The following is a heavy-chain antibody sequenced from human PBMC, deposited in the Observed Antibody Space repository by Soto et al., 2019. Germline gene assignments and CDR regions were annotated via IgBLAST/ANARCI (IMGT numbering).Heavy chain of an antibody. CDR1: GFTVSSNY. V-gene: IGHV3-53*01. J-gene: IGHJ6*02. Sequence: GGSLRLSCAASGFTVSSNYMSWVRQAPGKGLEWVPVIYSGGSTYYADSVKGRSTISRDNSKNTLYLQMNSLRAEDTAVYYRARDGGRLTPHNYYYYGMDVWGQGTTVTVSS. D-gene: IGHD6-19*01. CDR3: ARDGGRLTPHNYYYYGMDV. CDR2: IYSGGST.